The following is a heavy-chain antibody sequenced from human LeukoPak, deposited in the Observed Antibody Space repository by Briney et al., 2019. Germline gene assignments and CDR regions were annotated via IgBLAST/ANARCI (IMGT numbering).Heavy chain of an antibody. CDR1: GFTFSSYG. CDR3: AKVPYGSGTRGGFDY. J-gene: IGHJ4*02. CDR2: ISGSGDFT. V-gene: IGHV3-23*01. Sequence: GGSLRLSCAASGFTFSSYGMSWVRQAPGKGLEWVSAISGSGDFTYYADSVKGRFTISRDNSKNTLYLQMNSLRAEDTALYYCAKVPYGSGTRGGFDYWGQGTLVTVSS. D-gene: IGHD3-10*01.